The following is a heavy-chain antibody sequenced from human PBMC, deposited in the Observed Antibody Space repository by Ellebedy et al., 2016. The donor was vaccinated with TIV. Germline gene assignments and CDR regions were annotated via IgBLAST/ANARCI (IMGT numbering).Heavy chain of an antibody. CDR3: ARAPAIVGVIIQAFDV. CDR2: TYYRSKWYH. J-gene: IGHJ3*01. CDR1: GDSVSARSAA. V-gene: IGHV6-1*01. Sequence: SQTLSLTCAISGDSVSARSAAWNWIRQSPTRGLEWLGGTYYRSKWYHDYAQSVKSRIIINPDSSENQFSLQLNSVTPEDTAVYYCARAPAIVGVIIQAFDVWGQGTRVTVSS. D-gene: IGHD3-3*01.